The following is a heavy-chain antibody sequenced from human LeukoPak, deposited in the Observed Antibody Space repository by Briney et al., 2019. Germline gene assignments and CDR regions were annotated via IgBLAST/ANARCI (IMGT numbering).Heavy chain of an antibody. V-gene: IGHV3-48*04. CDR1: GFTFSSYS. Sequence: GGSLRLSCAASGFTFSSYSMNWVRQAPGKGLEWVSYIGTSGTPIYYADSVKGRFTISRDNAKNSLFLQMNSLRVEDTAIYYCAREPGTNFDYWGQGTLVTVSS. CDR2: IGTSGTPI. CDR3: AREPGTNFDY. J-gene: IGHJ4*02.